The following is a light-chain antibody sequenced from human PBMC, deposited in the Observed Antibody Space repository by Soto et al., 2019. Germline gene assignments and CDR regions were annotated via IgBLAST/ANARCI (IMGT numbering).Light chain of an antibody. CDR3: HVWDDSDHYV. CDR1: NIGSKS. V-gene: IGLV3-21*02. CDR2: DDS. J-gene: IGLJ1*01. Sequence: SYELTQPPSVSVAPGQPAIITCGEKNIGSKSVHWYQQKPGQGPVLVVYDDSDRPSRIPERFSGSKSGKVATLTISRVEAGDEADYYCHVWDDSDHYVFGSGTKVTVL.